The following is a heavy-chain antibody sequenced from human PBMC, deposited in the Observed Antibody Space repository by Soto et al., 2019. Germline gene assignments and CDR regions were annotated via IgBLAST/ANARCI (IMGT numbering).Heavy chain of an antibody. D-gene: IGHD4-17*01. V-gene: IGHV3-33*01. J-gene: IGHJ3*01. CDR3: ARYTGDDNSGALDF. Sequence: QVQLVESGGGVVQPGRSLRLSCAASGFTFSHYGMNWVRQAPGKGLEWVAVIRYDGSYKAYADSVKGRFTISRDNSNNRVYLQGDSLRAEDTAVYYCARYTGDDNSGALDFWGQGTMVTVSS. CDR2: IRYDGSYK. CDR1: GFTFSHYG.